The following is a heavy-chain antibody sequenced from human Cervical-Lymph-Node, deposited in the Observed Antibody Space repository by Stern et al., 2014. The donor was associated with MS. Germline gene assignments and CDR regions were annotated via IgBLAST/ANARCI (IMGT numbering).Heavy chain of an antibody. CDR1: GFTFSLYG. V-gene: IGHV3-48*02. CDR3: AGRDPCDY. D-gene: IGHD5-24*01. CDR2: ISGSASVI. J-gene: IGHJ4*02. Sequence: EDQLVESGGGLVQPGGSLRLSCRASGFTFSLYGMNWVRQAPGKGLEWLSYISGSASVIYYADSVKGRFTISRDNAKNSVYLQMNSLRDEDTAIYYWAGRDPCDYWGQGALVTVSS.